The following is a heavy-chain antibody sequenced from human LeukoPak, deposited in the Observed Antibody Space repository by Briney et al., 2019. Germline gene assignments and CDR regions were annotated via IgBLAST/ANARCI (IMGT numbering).Heavy chain of an antibody. V-gene: IGHV1-24*01. CDR2: FDPEDGEI. J-gene: IGHJ3*02. D-gene: IGHD2-21*01. CDR1: VYTLTQLT. CDR3: PTILYSYVFDI. Sequence: ASVKVSCKVSVYTLTQLTMHWVRQAPGKGLEWMGGFDPEDGEIQYPQKFKDRLIIDEDTSRDAAYVAVSDLRAEGRAGCDLPTILYSYVFDIWGQGTMVTVS.